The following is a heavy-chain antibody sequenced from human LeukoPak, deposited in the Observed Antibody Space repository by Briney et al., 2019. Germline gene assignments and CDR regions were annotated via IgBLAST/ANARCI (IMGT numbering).Heavy chain of an antibody. V-gene: IGHV1-69-2*01. J-gene: IGHJ4*02. CDR1: GYTFTDYY. D-gene: IGHD3-3*01. CDR3: ATLFWSGYIDY. CDR2: VDPEDGET. Sequence: ASVKVSCKVSGYTFTDYYMHWVQQAPGTGLEWMGLVDPEDGETIYAEKFQGRVTITADTSSDTAYMDLSSLRSEDTAVYYCATLFWSGYIDYWGQGTLVTVSS.